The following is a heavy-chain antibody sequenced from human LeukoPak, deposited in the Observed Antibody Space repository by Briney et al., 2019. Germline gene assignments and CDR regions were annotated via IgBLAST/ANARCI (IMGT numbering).Heavy chain of an antibody. V-gene: IGHV3-33*06. Sequence: GGSLRLSCAASGFTFSSYSMNWVRQAPGKGLEWVAVIWYDGSNKYYADSVKGRFTISRDNSKNTLYLQMNSLRAEDTAVYYCAKDRGYDFWSGYLDYWGQGTLVTVSS. CDR2: IWYDGSNK. D-gene: IGHD3-3*01. J-gene: IGHJ4*02. CDR3: AKDRGYDFWSGYLDY. CDR1: GFTFSSYS.